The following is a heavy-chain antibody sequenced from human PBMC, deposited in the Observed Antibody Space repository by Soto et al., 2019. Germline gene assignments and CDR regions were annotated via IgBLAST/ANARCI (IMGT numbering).Heavy chain of an antibody. CDR1: GFTFSSYA. Sequence: GGSLRLSCAASGFTFSSYAMSWVRQDPGKGLEWVSAITASGYSTDYGDSVKGRFTLSRDNYKSAVSLQMNSLRAEDTAVYYCAKETGNSSFLDYWGQGT. D-gene: IGHD6-6*01. J-gene: IGHJ4*02. CDR2: ITASGYST. CDR3: AKETGNSSFLDY. V-gene: IGHV3-23*01.